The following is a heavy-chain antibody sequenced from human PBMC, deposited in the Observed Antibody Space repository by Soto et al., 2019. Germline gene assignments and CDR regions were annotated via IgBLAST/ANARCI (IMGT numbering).Heavy chain of an antibody. CDR3: ASGHFGVTTNA. CDR1: EFTFSSYS. Sequence: DVQLLESGGGLVQPGGSLRLSCAASEFTFSSYSMIWVRQPPGKGLEWVSGANAGGAITYYAESVKARFTIARDNSRHPPYLQINSLRAEDTAVFYCASGHFGVTTNAWGQGTTVTDSS. CDR2: ANAGGAIT. J-gene: IGHJ6*02. V-gene: IGHV3-23*01. D-gene: IGHD3-3*01.